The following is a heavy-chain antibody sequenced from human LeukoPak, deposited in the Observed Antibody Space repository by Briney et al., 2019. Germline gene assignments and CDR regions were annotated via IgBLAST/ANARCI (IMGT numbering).Heavy chain of an antibody. CDR2: IRSKNYGGTT. J-gene: IGHJ4*02. CDR1: GFTFGDYA. V-gene: IGHV3-49*04. CDR3: TRVIVATKDY. Sequence: GGSLRLSCTGSGFTFGDYAMNWVRQAPGKGLEWVGFIRSKNYGGTTEYAASVKGRFTISRDDSKSIAYLQLNILKTEDTAVYYCTRVIVATKDYWGQGTLVTVSS. D-gene: IGHD5-12*01.